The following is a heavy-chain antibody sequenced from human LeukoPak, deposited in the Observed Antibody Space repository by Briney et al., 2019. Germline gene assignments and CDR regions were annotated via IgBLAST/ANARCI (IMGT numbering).Heavy chain of an antibody. D-gene: IGHD3-9*01. CDR1: GYSISSGYY. V-gene: IGHV4-38-2*01. Sequence: SETLSLTCAVSGYSISSGYYWGWIRQPPGKGLEWIGSIYHSGSTYYNPSLKSRVTISVDTSKNQFSLKLSSVTAADTAVYYCARLGYDILTGYTVGYYWGQGTLVPVSS. CDR3: ARLGYDILTGYTVGYY. J-gene: IGHJ4*02. CDR2: IYHSGST.